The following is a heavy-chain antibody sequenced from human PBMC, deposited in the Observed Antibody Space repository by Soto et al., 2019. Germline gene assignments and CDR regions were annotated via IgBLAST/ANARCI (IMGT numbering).Heavy chain of an antibody. J-gene: IGHJ4*02. Sequence: QVQLQQWGAGLLKPSETLSLTCAVYGGSFSGYYWSWIRQPPGKGLEWIGEINHSGSTNYNPSLKSRVTISVDTSKNQFSLKLSSVTAADTAVYYCARADPDYGDYGVDYWGQGTLVTVSS. CDR1: GGSFSGYY. D-gene: IGHD4-17*01. CDR2: INHSGST. V-gene: IGHV4-34*01. CDR3: ARADPDYGDYGVDY.